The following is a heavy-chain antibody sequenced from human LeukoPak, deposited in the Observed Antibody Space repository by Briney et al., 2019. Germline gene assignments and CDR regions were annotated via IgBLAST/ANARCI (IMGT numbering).Heavy chain of an antibody. J-gene: IGHJ4*02. CDR2: INEGANAK. D-gene: IGHD5-12*01. V-gene: IGHV3-7*01. CDR1: SFPFSRYW. CDR3: ARVGYNDNDLDY. Sequence: TGGSLRLSCAASSFPFSRYWMSWVRQAPGKGLEWVANINEGANAKYYVDSVKGRFTISRDNAKNSLYLQMNSLRVEDTAVYYCARVGYNDNDLDYWGQGALVTVSS.